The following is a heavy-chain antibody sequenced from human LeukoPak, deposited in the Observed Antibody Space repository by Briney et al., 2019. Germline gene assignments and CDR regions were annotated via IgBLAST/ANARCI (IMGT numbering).Heavy chain of an antibody. CDR2: INPSGGST. CDR1: GYTFTSYY. Sequence: ASVKVSCKASGYTFTSYYMLWVRQAPGQGLEWMGIINPSGGSTSYAQKFQGRVTMTRDMSTSTVYMELSSLRSEDTAVYYCARDPPPSRYSYGQYYFDYWGQGTLVTVSS. V-gene: IGHV1-46*01. CDR3: ARDPPPSRYSYGQYYFDY. D-gene: IGHD5-18*01. J-gene: IGHJ4*02.